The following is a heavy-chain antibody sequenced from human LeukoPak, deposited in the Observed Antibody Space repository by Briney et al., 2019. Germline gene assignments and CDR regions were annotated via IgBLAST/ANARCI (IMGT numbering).Heavy chain of an antibody. CDR2: ISYDGSNK. D-gene: IGHD2-8*01. Sequence: GGSLRLSCAASGVTFSSYAMHWVRQAPGKGLEWVAVISYDGSNKYYADSVKGRFTISRDNSKNTLYLQMNSLRAEDTAVYYCARDPSQMVYAIEELANWFDPWGQGTLVTVSS. CDR3: ARDPSQMVYAIEELANWFDP. V-gene: IGHV3-30-3*01. CDR1: GVTFSSYA. J-gene: IGHJ5*02.